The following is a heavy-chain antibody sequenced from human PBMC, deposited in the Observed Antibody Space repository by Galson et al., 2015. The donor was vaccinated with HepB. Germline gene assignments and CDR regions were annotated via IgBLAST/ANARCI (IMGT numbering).Heavy chain of an antibody. CDR3: AKEIRHRYSRGTQDHIAAAGNYFDY. CDR2: ISWNSGSI. J-gene: IGHJ4*02. Sequence: SLRLSCAASGFTFDDYAMHWVRQAPGKGLEWVSGISWNSGSIGYADSVKGRFTISRDNAKNSLYLQMNSLRAEDTALYYCAKEIRHRYSRGTQDHIAAAGNYFDYWGQGTLVTVSS. D-gene: IGHD6-13*01. V-gene: IGHV3-9*01. CDR1: GFTFDDYA.